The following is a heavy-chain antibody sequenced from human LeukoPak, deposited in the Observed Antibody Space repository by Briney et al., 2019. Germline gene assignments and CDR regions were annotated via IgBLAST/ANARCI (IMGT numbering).Heavy chain of an antibody. J-gene: IGHJ4*02. Sequence: GGSLRLSCAASGFTVSSNYMSWVRQAPGKGLEWVSVIYSGGSTYYADSVKGRFTISRDNSKNTLYLQVNSLRAEDTAVYYCASAERTVTTLLDYWGQGTLVTVSS. CDR3: ASAERTVTTLLDY. CDR2: IYSGGST. CDR1: GFTVSSNY. D-gene: IGHD4-17*01. V-gene: IGHV3-53*01.